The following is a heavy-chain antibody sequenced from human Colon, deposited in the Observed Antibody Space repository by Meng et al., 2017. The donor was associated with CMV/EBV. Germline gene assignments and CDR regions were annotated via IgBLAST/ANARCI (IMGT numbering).Heavy chain of an antibody. Sequence: QGQLQGAGPGLVKPSETLSLTCTVSDDSISSYYWTWIRQPPGKGLEWIGYIHDSEGTKYKPSLKSRVTISLDMSKSQFSLKLSSVTAADTAVYYCARGGYESGKYLVLDYWGQGALVTVSS. D-gene: IGHD2-2*01. V-gene: IGHV4-59*01. J-gene: IGHJ4*02. CDR1: DDSISSYY. CDR3: ARGGYESGKYLVLDY. CDR2: IHDSEGT.